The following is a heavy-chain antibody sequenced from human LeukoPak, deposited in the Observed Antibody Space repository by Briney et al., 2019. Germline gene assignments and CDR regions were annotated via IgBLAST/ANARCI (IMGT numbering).Heavy chain of an antibody. CDR1: GGSISSYY. CDR2: IYYSGST. D-gene: IGHD6-25*01. Sequence: PSETLSLTCTVSGGSISSYYWSWIRQPPGKGLEWIGYIYYSGSTNYNPSLKSRVTISVDTSKNQFSLKLSSVTASDTAVYYCPRGGGPKKRLSNLVGPRGQGTLVTVSS. J-gene: IGHJ5*01. CDR3: PRGGGPKKRLSNLVGP. V-gene: IGHV4-59*01.